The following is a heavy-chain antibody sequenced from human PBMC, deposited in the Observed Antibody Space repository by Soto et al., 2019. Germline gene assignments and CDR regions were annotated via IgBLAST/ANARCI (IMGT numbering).Heavy chain of an antibody. CDR2: IYYSGST. J-gene: IGHJ5*02. D-gene: IGHD2-2*01. V-gene: IGHV4-59*01. CDR3: AREIELSSWFDP. Sequence: QAQLQESGPGLVKPSETLSLTCTVSGGSISSYYWSWIRQPPGKGLEWIGYIYYSGSTNYNPSLKSRVTISVDTSKNQFSLKLSSVTAADTAVYYCAREIELSSWFDPWGQGTLVTVSS. CDR1: GGSISSYY.